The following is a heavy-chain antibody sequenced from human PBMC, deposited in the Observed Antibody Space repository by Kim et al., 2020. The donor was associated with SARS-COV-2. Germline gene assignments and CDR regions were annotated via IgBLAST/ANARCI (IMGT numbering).Heavy chain of an antibody. Sequence: YSGSTYYHPPLESRVTISVDTSQNQFSLKLSSVTAADTAVYYCARMDFDYWGHGILVTVSS. CDR2: YSGST. J-gene: IGHJ4*01. V-gene: IGHV4-39*01. CDR3: ARMDFDY.